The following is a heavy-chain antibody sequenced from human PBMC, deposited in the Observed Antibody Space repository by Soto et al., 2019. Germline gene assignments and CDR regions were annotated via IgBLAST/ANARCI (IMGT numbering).Heavy chain of an antibody. Sequence: PGGSLRLSCAASGFTFSSYAMHWVRQAPGKGLEWVAVISYDGSNKYYADSVKGRFTISRDNSKNTLYLQMNSLRAEDTAVYYCAKDSVGGYYGSGSYYFDYWGQGTLVTVSS. J-gene: IGHJ4*02. CDR1: GFTFSSYA. V-gene: IGHV3-30*04. CDR3: AKDSVGGYYGSGSYYFDY. D-gene: IGHD3-10*01. CDR2: ISYDGSNK.